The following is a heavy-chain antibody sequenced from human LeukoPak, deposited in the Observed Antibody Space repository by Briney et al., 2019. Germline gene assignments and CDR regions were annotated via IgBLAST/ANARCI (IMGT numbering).Heavy chain of an antibody. J-gene: IGHJ2*01. CDR3: ATVSLGQTYFDL. D-gene: IGHD5/OR15-5a*01. CDR1: GFTFSTSS. Sequence: PGGCLRLSCSPSGFTFSTSSMYWVRQAPGKGLEYVSSIGFDVTSTYYADSVRGRFTISRDNSKNTRSLQMTSPRAEVPVVYYCATVSLGQTYFDLWGRGTLVTVSS. V-gene: IGHV3-64D*06. CDR2: IGFDVTST.